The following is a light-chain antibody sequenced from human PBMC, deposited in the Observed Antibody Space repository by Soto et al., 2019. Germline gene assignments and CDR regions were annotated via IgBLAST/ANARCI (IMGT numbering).Light chain of an antibody. J-gene: IGKJ2*01. CDR1: QTVRSGY. V-gene: IGKV3-20*01. CDR2: GGS. CDR3: QQYDNSPMYT. Sequence: VLTQSPGTLSLSPGERASLSCRTSQTVRSGYLAWYQQKPGQAPRLLIYGGSNMATGIPDRFSGSGSATDFTLTISRLEPEDSAVYYCQQYDNSPMYTFGQGTKLEIK.